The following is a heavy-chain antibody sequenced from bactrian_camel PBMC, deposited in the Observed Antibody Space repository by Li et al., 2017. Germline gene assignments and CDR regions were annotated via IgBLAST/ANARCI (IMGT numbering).Heavy chain of an antibody. V-gene: IGHV3S1*01. D-gene: IGHD6*01. CDR1: GSTYMRNC. CDR2: ISVGDLFK. CDR3: AAAARVGCGSRWSDQYLYNY. Sequence: HVQLVESGGGSVQAGGSLRLSCAASGSTYMRNCMAWFRQAPGKEREGVAAISVGDLFKYYGDSVKGRFTISRDSAENTLYLQMNSLNAEDTAMYYCAAAARVGCGSRWSDQYLYNYWGQGTQVTVS. J-gene: IGHJ4*01.